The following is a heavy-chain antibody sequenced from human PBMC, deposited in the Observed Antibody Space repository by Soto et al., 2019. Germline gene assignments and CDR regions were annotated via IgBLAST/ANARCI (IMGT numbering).Heavy chain of an antibody. CDR3: ARGVTMVRGVIHLYYYYGMDV. Sequence: SETLSLTCTVSGGSISSYYWSWIRQPPGKVLEWIGYIYYSGSTNYNPSLKSRVTISVDTSKNQFSLRLSSVTAADTAVYYCARGVTMVRGVIHLYYYYGMDVWGQGTTVT. CDR1: GGSISSYY. CDR2: IYYSGST. D-gene: IGHD3-10*01. V-gene: IGHV4-59*01. J-gene: IGHJ6*02.